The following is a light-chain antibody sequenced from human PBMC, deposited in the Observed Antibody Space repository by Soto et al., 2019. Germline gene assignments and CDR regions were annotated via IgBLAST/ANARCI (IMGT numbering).Light chain of an antibody. CDR2: GAS. CDR3: PQYKNWPPWT. J-gene: IGKJ1*01. Sequence: EIVMTQSPATLSVSPGERATLACRASQRVSSNLAWYQQKPGQAPRLLIYGASTRATGIPARFSGSGSGTEFTLTISSLQSEDFAVYYCPQYKNWPPWTFGQGTTVEIK. CDR1: QRVSSN. V-gene: IGKV3-15*01.